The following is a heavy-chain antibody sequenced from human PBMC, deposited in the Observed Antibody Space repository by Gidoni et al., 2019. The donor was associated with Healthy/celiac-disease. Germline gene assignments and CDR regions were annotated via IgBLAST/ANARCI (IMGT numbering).Heavy chain of an antibody. CDR3: ARERYFDWLLDRGMDV. D-gene: IGHD3-9*01. CDR1: GGSISSYY. Sequence: QVQLQESGPGLVKHSATLSLPCTVSGGSISSYYWSWIRQPPGKGLEWIGYIYYSGSTTYNPALKSRVTISVDTSKNQFSLKLSSVTAADTAVYYCARERYFDWLLDRGMDVWGQGTTVTVSS. J-gene: IGHJ6*02. CDR2: IYYSGST. V-gene: IGHV4-59*01.